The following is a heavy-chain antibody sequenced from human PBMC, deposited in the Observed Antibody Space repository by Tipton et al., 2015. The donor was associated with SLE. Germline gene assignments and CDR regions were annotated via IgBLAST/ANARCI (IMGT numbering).Heavy chain of an antibody. CDR2: IYYSGST. D-gene: IGHD1-26*01. Sequence: TLSLTCTVSGGSISSYYWSWIRQPPGKGLEWIGYIYYSGSTNYNPSLKSRVTISVDTSKNQFSLKLSSVTAADTAVYYCASASGSTGENYYYYGMDVWGQGTTVTVSS. J-gene: IGHJ6*02. CDR1: GGSISSYY. CDR3: ASASGSTGENYYYYGMDV. V-gene: IGHV4-59*01.